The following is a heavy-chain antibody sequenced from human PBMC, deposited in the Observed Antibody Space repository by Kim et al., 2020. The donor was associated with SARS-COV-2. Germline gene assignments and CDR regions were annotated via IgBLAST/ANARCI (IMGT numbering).Heavy chain of an antibody. Sequence: SETLSLTCTVSGGSISSGGYYWSWLRQHPGKGLEWIGYIYYSGSTYYNPSLKSLVTKSVDTSKNQFSLKLSSVTAADTAVYYCARTYCSGGSCYPHLYYSGGMDVWGQGTRVHVS. J-gene: IGHJ6*02. CDR3: ARTYCSGGSCYPHLYYSGGMDV. V-gene: IGHV4-31*01. CDR1: GGSISSGGYY. CDR2: IYYSGST. D-gene: IGHD2-15*01.